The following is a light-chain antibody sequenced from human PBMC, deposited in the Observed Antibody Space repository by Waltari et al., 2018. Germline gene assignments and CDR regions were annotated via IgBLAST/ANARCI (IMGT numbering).Light chain of an antibody. CDR3: MQALQTPLT. Sequence: DIAVIQSPLSLPVIPGESASIPCRARQSLLHSNGYNYLDCYVQNPEQSPQLLSYFGSNRSSRVPDRFSGSGSGTDFTLNISRVEAEELGVYYCMQALQTPLTFGGGTRVEIK. CDR1: QSLLHSNGYNY. V-gene: IGKV2-28*01. J-gene: IGKJ4*01. CDR2: FGS.